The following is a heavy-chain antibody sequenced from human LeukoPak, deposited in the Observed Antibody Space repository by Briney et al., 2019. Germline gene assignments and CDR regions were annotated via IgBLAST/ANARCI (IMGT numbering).Heavy chain of an antibody. D-gene: IGHD4-23*01. V-gene: IGHV4-59*12. Sequence: KPSETLSLTCTVSGGSLRSYYWSWIRQSPGKGLEWFGYISYSGSPNYNPSLKSRVTISVDTSKNKFSLKLSSVTAADTAVYYCARDIGGPTTVVKVSLSAFDIWGQGTMVTVSS. J-gene: IGHJ3*02. CDR2: ISYSGSP. CDR3: ARDIGGPTTVVKVSLSAFDI. CDR1: GGSLRSYY.